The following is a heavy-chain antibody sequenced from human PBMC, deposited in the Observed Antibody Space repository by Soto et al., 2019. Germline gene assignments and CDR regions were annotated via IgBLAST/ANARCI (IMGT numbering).Heavy chain of an antibody. CDR1: GASINNGDHY. CDR2: IYYTGTA. Sequence: QVQLQESGPRLVKSSETLSLACTVSGASINNGDHYWSWIRQPPGRGLEFIGYIYYTGTAYYNPSLQSRVTISLDTSTKPFSLQMNNVTATDPTLYYFARRMPAGRPSVLTPVGFVISGHGTLETVSS. D-gene: IGHD2-15*01. J-gene: IGHJ3*02. V-gene: IGHV4-30-4*01. CDR3: ARRMPAGRPSVLTPVGFVI.